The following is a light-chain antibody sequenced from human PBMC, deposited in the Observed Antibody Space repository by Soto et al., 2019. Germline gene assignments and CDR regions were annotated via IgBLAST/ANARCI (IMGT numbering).Light chain of an antibody. J-gene: IGLJ2*01. CDR2: GNS. Sequence: QAVVTQPPSVSGAPGPRVTISCTGSGSNIGAGYDVHWYQQLPGTAPKLLIYGNSNRPSGVPDRFSGSKSGTSATLAITGLQAEDEADYYCQSYDSSLSAHVVFGGGTKLTVL. V-gene: IGLV1-40*01. CDR3: QSYDSSLSAHVV. CDR1: GSNIGAGYD.